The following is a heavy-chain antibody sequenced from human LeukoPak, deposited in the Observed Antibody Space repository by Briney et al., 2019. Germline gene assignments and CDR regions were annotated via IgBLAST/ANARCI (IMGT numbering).Heavy chain of an antibody. D-gene: IGHD3-3*01. CDR2: IKQDGSEK. CDR1: GFTFSSYW. J-gene: IGHJ6*02. Sequence: EGSLRLSCAASGFTFSSYWMSWVRQAPGKGLEWVANIKQDGSEKYYVDSVKGRFTISRDNAKNSLYLQMNSLRAEDTAVYYCARVGFLERRFGMGVWGQGTTVTVSS. V-gene: IGHV3-7*01. CDR3: ARVGFLERRFGMGV.